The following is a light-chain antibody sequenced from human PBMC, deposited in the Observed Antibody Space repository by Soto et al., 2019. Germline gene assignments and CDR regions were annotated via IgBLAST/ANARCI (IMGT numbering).Light chain of an antibody. V-gene: IGKV4-1*01. Sequence: DIVMTQSPDSLPVSLGERATINCKSSQSVLYRSNNKNYLAWYQQKPGQPPKLLIYWASTRESGVPDRFSGSGSGSDFALSVCSLQAGDVAVYYCQQYYTGRTFGQGAKVEIK. CDR2: WAS. CDR1: QSVLYRSNNKNY. J-gene: IGKJ1*01. CDR3: QQYYTGRT.